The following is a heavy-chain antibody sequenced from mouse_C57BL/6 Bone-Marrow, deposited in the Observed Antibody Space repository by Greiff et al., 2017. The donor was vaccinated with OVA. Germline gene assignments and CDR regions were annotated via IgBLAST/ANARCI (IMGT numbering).Heavy chain of an antibody. Sequence: EVKLMESGEGLVKPGGSLKLSCAASGFTFSSYAMSWVRQTPEKRLEWVAYISSGGDYIYYADTVKGRFTISRDNARNTLYLQMSSLKSEDTAMYYCTREGYYAMDYWGQGTSVTVSA. CDR1: GFTFSSYA. CDR3: TREGYYAMDY. CDR2: ISSGGDYI. J-gene: IGHJ4*01. V-gene: IGHV5-9-1*02.